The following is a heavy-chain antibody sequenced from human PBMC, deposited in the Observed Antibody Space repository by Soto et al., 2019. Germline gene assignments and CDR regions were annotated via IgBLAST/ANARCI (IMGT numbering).Heavy chain of an antibody. D-gene: IGHD2-2*01. CDR1: GYTFTGYY. V-gene: IGHV1-2*02. Sequence: QVQLVQSGAEVKKPGASVKVSCKASGYTFTGYYMHWVRQAPGQGLAWMGWINPNSGGTNYAQKFQGRVTMTRDTSISTAYMELSRLRSDDTAVYYCARWAAYCSSTSCSFDYWGQGTLVTVSS. CDR3: ARWAAYCSSTSCSFDY. J-gene: IGHJ4*02. CDR2: INPNSGGT.